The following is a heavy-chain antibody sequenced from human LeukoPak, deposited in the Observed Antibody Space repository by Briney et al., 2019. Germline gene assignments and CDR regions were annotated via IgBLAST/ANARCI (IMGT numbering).Heavy chain of an antibody. J-gene: IGHJ1*01. CDR3: ARDSVGLESFQH. CDR1: GGSISGGSYY. CDR2: IFYSGST. Sequence: SETLSLTCSVSGGSISGGSYYSSWIRQHPGQGLEWIGSIFYSGSTYYNPTLKSRVAISLDTSKNHFSLKLSSVTAADTAVYYCARDSVGLESFQHWGQGTLVTVSS. D-gene: IGHD1-26*01. V-gene: IGHV4-31*03.